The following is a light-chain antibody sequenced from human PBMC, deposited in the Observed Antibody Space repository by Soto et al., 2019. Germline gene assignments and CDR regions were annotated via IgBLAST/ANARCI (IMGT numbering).Light chain of an antibody. J-gene: IGKJ1*01. CDR1: QSIGGNF. V-gene: IGKV3-20*01. Sequence: EIVLTQSPCTLSLSPGEGATLSCRASQSIGGNFLAWYQQRRGQAPWLLIHAASYMATGIPDRFSGSGSGTDFTLTITRLEPEDFAVYYSQQYGGSPRTFGQGTKVEVK. CDR3: QQYGGSPRT. CDR2: AAS.